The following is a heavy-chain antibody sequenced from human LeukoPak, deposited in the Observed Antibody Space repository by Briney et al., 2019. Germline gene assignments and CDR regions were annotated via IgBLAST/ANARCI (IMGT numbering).Heavy chain of an antibody. V-gene: IGHV4-59*01. D-gene: IGHD5-12*01. CDR1: GGSISSDY. Sequence: SETLSLTCTVSGGSISSDYWSWIRQPPGKGLEWIGDIYYSGSTNYNPSLKSRVTISVDTSKNHFSLKLSSVTAADTAVYYCARGGYSGYDYVLPYDYWGQGTLVTVSS. J-gene: IGHJ4*02. CDR2: IYYSGST. CDR3: ARGGYSGYDYVLPYDY.